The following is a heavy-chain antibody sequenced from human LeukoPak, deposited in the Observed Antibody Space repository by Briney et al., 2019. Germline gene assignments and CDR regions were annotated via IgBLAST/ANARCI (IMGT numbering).Heavy chain of an antibody. J-gene: IGHJ4*02. CDR3: ASRRKYYYDSSGYFDY. D-gene: IGHD3-22*01. CDR2: INHSGST. Sequence: SETLSLTCAVYGGPFSGYYWSWIRQPPGKGLEWIGEINHSGSTNYNPSLKSRVTISVDTSKNQFSLKLSSVTAADTAVYYCASRRKYYYDSSGYFDYWGQGTLVTVSS. V-gene: IGHV4-34*01. CDR1: GGPFSGYY.